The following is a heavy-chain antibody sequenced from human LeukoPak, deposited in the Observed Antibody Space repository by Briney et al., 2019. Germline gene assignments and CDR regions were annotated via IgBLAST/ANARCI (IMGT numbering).Heavy chain of an antibody. CDR2: IIPIFGTA. D-gene: IGHD6-6*01. Sequence: ASVKASCKASGGTFSSYAISWVRQAPGQGLEWMGGIIPIFGTANYAQKFQGRVTITTDESTSTAYMELSSLRSEDTAVYYCARNIGEYSSSPGAFDIWGQGTMVTVSS. CDR3: ARNIGEYSSSPGAFDI. V-gene: IGHV1-69*05. CDR1: GGTFSSYA. J-gene: IGHJ3*02.